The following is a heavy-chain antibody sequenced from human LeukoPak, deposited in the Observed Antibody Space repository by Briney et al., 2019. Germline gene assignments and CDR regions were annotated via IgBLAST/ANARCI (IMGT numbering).Heavy chain of an antibody. D-gene: IGHD2-15*01. CDR2: IYYSGST. Sequence: PSETLSLTCTVSGGSISSSSYYWGWIRQPPGTGLEWIGSIYYSGSTYYNPSLKSRVTISVDTSKNQFSLKLSSVTAADTAVYYCARLLYCSGGSCYSDLDYWGQGTLVTVSS. V-gene: IGHV4-39*01. J-gene: IGHJ4*02. CDR3: ARLLYCSGGSCYSDLDY. CDR1: GGSISSSSYY.